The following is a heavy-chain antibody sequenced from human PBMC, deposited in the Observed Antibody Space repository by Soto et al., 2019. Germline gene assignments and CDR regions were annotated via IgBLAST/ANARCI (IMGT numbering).Heavy chain of an antibody. V-gene: IGHV3-30*18. D-gene: IGHD1-1*01. Sequence: GGSLRLSCASSGIAFSNFGLYWVRQAPGKGLEWVAGISKDGSNKYYVDSVKGRFTISRDSFKNTVHLHMCSLRAEDTAMYHCANGASSEGYDYRRQRTRVTVSS. J-gene: IGHJ4*02. CDR2: ISKDGSNK. CDR3: ANGASSEGYDY. CDR1: GIAFSNFG.